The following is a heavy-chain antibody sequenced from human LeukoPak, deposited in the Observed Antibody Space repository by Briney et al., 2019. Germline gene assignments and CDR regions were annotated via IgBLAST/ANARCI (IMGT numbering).Heavy chain of an antibody. V-gene: IGHV6-1*01. Sequence: PFATLSLTCAISGDSVSSNSAAWNWIRQSPSRGLEWLGRTYYRSKWYNDYAVSVKGRITINPDTSKNQFSLQLNSVTPEDTAVYYCAREGRPVYCSGGSCYPFDYWGQGTLVTVSS. CDR3: AREGRPVYCSGGSCYPFDY. J-gene: IGHJ4*02. D-gene: IGHD2-15*01. CDR1: GDSVSSNSAA. CDR2: TYYRSKWYN.